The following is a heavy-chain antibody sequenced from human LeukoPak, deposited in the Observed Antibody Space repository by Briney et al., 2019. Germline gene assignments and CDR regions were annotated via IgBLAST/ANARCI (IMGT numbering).Heavy chain of an antibody. CDR1: GFPFSTFW. J-gene: IGHJ4*02. CDR2: INQDGSEK. V-gene: IGHV3-7*03. CDR3: AKRGSGYYTNGYFDY. D-gene: IGHD3-3*01. Sequence: GGSLRLSCAVSGFPFSTFWMSWVRQAPGKGLEWVANINQDGSEKYYVDSVRGRFTISRDNSKNTLYLQMNSLRAEDTAVYYCAKRGSGYYTNGYFDYWGQGTLVTVSS.